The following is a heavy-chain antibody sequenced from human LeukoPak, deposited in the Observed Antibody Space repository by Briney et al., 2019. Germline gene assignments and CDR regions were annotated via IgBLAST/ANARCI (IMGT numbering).Heavy chain of an antibody. Sequence: SETLSLTCTVSGDSISDDYYTWMRQPAGKGLEWIGRIHSGGTTNYNPSLMSRVTLSIDKSKKHISLKLSSVTAADTAVYYCARGPGIAAAAPYYFDYWGQGTLVTVSS. V-gene: IGHV4-4*07. J-gene: IGHJ4*02. CDR1: GDSISDDY. CDR3: ARGPGIAAAAPYYFDY. CDR2: IHSGGTT. D-gene: IGHD6-13*01.